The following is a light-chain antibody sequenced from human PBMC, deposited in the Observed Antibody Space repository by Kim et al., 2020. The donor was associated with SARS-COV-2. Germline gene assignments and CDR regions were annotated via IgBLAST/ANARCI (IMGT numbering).Light chain of an antibody. Sequence: VPLGQTVRITCQGDSLRSDYATWYQQKPGQAPIVVIYGKNNRPSGIPDRFSGSSSGDTASLTITGTQAGDEADYYCNSRGSNDNVLFGGGTQLTVL. J-gene: IGLJ2*01. CDR3: NSRGSNDNVL. CDR1: SLRSDY. V-gene: IGLV3-19*01. CDR2: GKN.